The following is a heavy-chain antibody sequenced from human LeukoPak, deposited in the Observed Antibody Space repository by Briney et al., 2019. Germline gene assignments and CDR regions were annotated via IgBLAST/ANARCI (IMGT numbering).Heavy chain of an antibody. CDR2: IYYSGST. J-gene: IGHJ4*02. Sequence: KASETLSLTCTVSGGSISSSYYYWGWIRQPPGKGLEWIGSIYYSGSTYYNPSLKSRVTISVDTSKNQFPLKLRLGTADDTAVYFYERAYCHSSFNSWGPRTMVTVSS. D-gene: IGHD2/OR15-2a*01. CDR3: ERAYCHSSFNS. CDR1: GGSISSSYYY. V-gene: IGHV4-39*01.